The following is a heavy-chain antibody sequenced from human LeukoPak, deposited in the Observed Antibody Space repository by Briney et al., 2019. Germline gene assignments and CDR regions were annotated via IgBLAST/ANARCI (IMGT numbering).Heavy chain of an antibody. CDR1: GFTFSSYA. Sequence: PGRSLRLSCAASGFTFSSYAMHWVRQAPGKGLEWVAVISYDGSNKYYADSVKGRFTISRDNSKNTLYLQMNSLRAEDTAVYYCAKVSPSEITIFGVATRHYYYYMDVWGKGTTVTVSS. D-gene: IGHD3-3*01. J-gene: IGHJ6*03. CDR2: ISYDGSNK. CDR3: AKVSPSEITIFGVATRHYYYYMDV. V-gene: IGHV3-30-3*01.